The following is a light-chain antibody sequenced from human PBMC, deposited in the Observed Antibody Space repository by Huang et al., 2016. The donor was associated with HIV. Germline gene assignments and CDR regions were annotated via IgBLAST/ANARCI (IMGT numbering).Light chain of an antibody. CDR1: QGIPNY. CDR2: AAS. Sequence: IQLTQSPSSLSIYVGDKVTITCRASQGIPNYVASYQQRPGKAPKLLIYAASTLQNGVPSRFSGSGSGADFALSIANVQPEDSATYYCQQFSSYPLTFGGGTKVEIK. J-gene: IGKJ4*01. V-gene: IGKV1-9*01. CDR3: QQFSSYPLT.